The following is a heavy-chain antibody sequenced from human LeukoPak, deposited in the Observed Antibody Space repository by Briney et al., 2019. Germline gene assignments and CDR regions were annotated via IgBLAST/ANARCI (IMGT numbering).Heavy chain of an antibody. D-gene: IGHD2-2*01. CDR1: GFTFGDYA. J-gene: IGHJ4*02. V-gene: IGHV3-49*04. CDR2: IRSKAYGGTT. Sequence: GGSLRLSCTASGFTFGDYAMSWVRQAPGKGLEWVGFIRSKAYGGTTGYAASVKGRFTISRDDSKSIAYLRMNSLKTEDTAVYYCTRVESSRGVDYWGQGTLVTVSS. CDR3: TRVESSRGVDY.